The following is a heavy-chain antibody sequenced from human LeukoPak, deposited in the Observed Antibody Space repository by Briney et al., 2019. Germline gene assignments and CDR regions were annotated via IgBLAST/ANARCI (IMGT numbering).Heavy chain of an antibody. Sequence: PSETLSLTCTVSGDSVCRSYWGWIRQSAGKGLEWIGRIYAAESSKYNPSLRGRVSISIDTSASQFSLRLNSMTAADTAVYYCVRGRNDRPYYFDYWGQGVLVTVSS. D-gene: IGHD3-22*01. CDR2: IYAAESS. J-gene: IGHJ4*02. V-gene: IGHV4-4*07. CDR1: GDSVCRSY. CDR3: VRGRNDRPYYFDY.